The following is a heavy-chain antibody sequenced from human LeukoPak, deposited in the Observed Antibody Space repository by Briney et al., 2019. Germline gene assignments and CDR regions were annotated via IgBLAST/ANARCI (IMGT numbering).Heavy chain of an antibody. J-gene: IGHJ4*02. D-gene: IGHD2-8*01. CDR1: GFTFSSYA. Sequence: GGSLRLSCAASGFTFSSYAMSWVRQAPGKGLEWVSAISGSGGSTYYADSVKGRFTISRDNSKNTLYLQMNSLRAEDTAVYYCAKGGSIVLMVYATINYFDYWGQGTLVTVSS. CDR2: ISGSGGST. V-gene: IGHV3-23*01. CDR3: AKGGSIVLMVYATINYFDY.